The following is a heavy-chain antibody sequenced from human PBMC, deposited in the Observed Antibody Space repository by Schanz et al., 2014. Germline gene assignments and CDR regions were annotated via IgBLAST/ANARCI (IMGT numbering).Heavy chain of an antibody. CDR2: ITAYNGDT. V-gene: IGHV1-18*01. J-gene: IGHJ4*02. CDR3: ARGPIPIQGVPMDF. D-gene: IGHD3-10*01. CDR1: GYTFTSHG. Sequence: QVQLVQSGAEVKKPGASVKVSCKASGYTFTSHGISWVRQAPGQGLEWMGWITAYNGDTNYAQKVQGRVTMTTDTSTGTAYMELRSLRSDDTAVYYCARGPIPIQGVPMDFWGQGTLVTVSS.